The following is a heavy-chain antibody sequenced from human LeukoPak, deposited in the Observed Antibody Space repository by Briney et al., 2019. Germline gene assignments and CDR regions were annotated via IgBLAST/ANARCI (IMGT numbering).Heavy chain of an antibody. CDR1: GFTFSSYG. D-gene: IGHD6-19*01. V-gene: IGHV3-30*02. J-gene: IGHJ4*02. Sequence: GGSLRLSCAASGFTFSSYGMHWVRQAPGEGLEWVAFIRYDGSNKYYADSVKGRFTISRDNSKNTLYLQMNSLRAEDTAVYYCAKDLRDFQAVAGFDYWGQGTLVTVSS. CDR3: AKDLRDFQAVAGFDY. CDR2: IRYDGSNK.